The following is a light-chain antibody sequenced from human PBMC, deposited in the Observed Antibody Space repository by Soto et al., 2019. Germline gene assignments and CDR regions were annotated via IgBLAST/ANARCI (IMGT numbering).Light chain of an antibody. V-gene: IGKV1-5*01. CDR2: AAS. CDR3: QQYNSYSSIT. Sequence: IQLTQSPSSLSTSVGDSVTITCRASQSISNFLNWYQHKPGKAPDLLIYAASTLFSGVPSRFSGSGSGTEFTLTISSLQPDDFATYYCQQYNSYSSITFGQGTRLEIK. CDR1: QSISNF. J-gene: IGKJ5*01.